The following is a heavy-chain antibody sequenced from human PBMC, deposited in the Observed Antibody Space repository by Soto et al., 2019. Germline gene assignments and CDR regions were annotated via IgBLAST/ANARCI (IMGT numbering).Heavy chain of an antibody. CDR3: ANGPVVGANYKYYDMDV. J-gene: IGHJ6*02. CDR2: SGSGDSK. D-gene: IGHD1-26*01. V-gene: IGHV3-23*01. Sequence: GGSLRLSCAASGFTFSSYALSWVRQGPGKGLEWVSGSGSGDSKHYSDSLKGRFTISRDNSKNTLYLQMDNLRAEDTAHYFCANGPVVGANYKYYDMDVWGRGTTVTVSS. CDR1: GFTFSSYA.